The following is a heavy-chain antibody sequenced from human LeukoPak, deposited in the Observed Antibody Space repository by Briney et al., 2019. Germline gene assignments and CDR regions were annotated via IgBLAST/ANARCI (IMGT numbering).Heavy chain of an antibody. CDR1: GGSISSYY. CDR3: ARGGGGTSLSNWFDP. CDR2: IYYSGST. V-gene: IGHV4-59*01. D-gene: IGHD2-2*01. J-gene: IGHJ5*02. Sequence: SGTLSLTCTVSGGSISSYYWSWIRQPPGKGLEWIGYIYYSGSTNYNPSLKSRVTISVDTSKNQFSLKLSSVTAADTAVYYCARGGGGTSLSNWFDPWGQGTLVTVSS.